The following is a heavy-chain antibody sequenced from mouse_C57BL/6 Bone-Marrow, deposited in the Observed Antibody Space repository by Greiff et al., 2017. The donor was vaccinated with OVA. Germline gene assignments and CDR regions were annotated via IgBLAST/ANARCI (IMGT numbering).Heavy chain of an antibody. D-gene: IGHD4-1*01. Sequence: VQLQQSGAELMKPGASVKLSCKATGYTFTGYWIEWVKQRPGHGLEWIGEILPGSGSTNYNEKFKSKATLTVDKSSSTAYMQLSSLTSEDSAVYYCASPLGRGYWGQGTTLTVSS. CDR3: ASPLGRGY. CDR1: GYTFTGYW. V-gene: IGHV1-9*01. J-gene: IGHJ2*01. CDR2: ILPGSGST.